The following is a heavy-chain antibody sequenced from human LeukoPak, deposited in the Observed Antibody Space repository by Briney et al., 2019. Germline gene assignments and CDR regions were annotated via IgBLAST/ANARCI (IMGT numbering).Heavy chain of an antibody. D-gene: IGHD6-13*01. CDR3: AKGGAAAAKGKYYFDY. J-gene: IGHJ4*02. Sequence: GGSLRLSCAASGFTFSSFAMSWVRQAPEKGLEWVSAITGSGGSTYYPDSVKGRFTISRDSSKNTLYLQMNRLRADDTAVYYCAKGGAAAAKGKYYFDYWGQGTLVSVSS. V-gene: IGHV3-23*01. CDR2: ITGSGGST. CDR1: GFTFSSFA.